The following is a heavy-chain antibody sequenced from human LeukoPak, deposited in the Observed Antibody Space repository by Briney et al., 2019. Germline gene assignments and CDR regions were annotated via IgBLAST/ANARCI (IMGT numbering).Heavy chain of an antibody. CDR3: TRPLDDYYGSGSYGDDY. J-gene: IGHJ4*02. CDR2: IRSKANSYAT. Sequence: GGSLRLSCAASGFTFSGSAMHWVRQASGKGLEWVGRIRSKANSYATAYAASVKGRFTISRDDSKNTAYLQMNSLKTEDTAVYYCTRPLDDYYGSGSYGDDYWGQGTLVTVSS. CDR1: GFTFSGSA. V-gene: IGHV3-73*01. D-gene: IGHD3-10*01.